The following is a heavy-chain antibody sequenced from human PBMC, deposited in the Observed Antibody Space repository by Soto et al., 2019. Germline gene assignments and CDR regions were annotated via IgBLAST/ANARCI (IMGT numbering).Heavy chain of an antibody. CDR1: GGSISSYY. Sequence: SETLSLTCTVSGGSISSYYWSWIRQPPGKGLEWIGYIYYSGSTNYNPSLKSRVTISIDTSKNQFSLKLSSVTAADTAVYFCARDLGAGDDFWGQGTLVTVSS. V-gene: IGHV4-59*01. CDR2: IYYSGST. J-gene: IGHJ4*02. CDR3: ARDLGAGDDF. D-gene: IGHD3-10*01.